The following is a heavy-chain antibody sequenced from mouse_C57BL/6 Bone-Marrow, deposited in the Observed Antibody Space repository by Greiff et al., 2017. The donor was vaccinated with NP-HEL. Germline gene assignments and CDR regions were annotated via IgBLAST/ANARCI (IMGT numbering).Heavy chain of an antibody. J-gene: IGHJ1*03. D-gene: IGHD2-5*01. CDR1: GYTFTNYW. CDR2: IYPGGGYT. Sequence: VKLQESGAELVRPGTSVKMSCKASGYTFTNYWIGWAKQRPGHGLEWIGDIYPGGGYTNYNEKFKGKATLTADKSSSTAYMQFSSLTSEDSAIYYCARIYSNYWYFDVWGTGTTVTVSS. CDR3: ARIYSNYWYFDV. V-gene: IGHV1-63*01.